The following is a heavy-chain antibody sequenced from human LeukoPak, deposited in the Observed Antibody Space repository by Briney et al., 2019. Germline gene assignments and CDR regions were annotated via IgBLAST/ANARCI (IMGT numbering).Heavy chain of an antibody. CDR3: ARVKGDYDFWSGHYYMDV. J-gene: IGHJ6*03. CDR1: GFTFSDYY. V-gene: IGHV3-11*04. Sequence: GGSLRLSCAASGFTFSDYYMSWIRQAPGKGLEWVSYISSSGSTIYYADSVKGRFTISRDNAKNSLYLQMNSLRAEDTAVYYCARVKGDYDFWSGHYYMDVWGKGTTVTVSS. D-gene: IGHD3-3*01. CDR2: ISSSGSTI.